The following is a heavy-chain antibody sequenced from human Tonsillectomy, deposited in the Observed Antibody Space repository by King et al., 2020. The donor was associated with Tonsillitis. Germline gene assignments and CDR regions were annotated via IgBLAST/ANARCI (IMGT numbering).Heavy chain of an antibody. V-gene: IGHV4-61*02. D-gene: IGHD5-24*01. CDR3: AREMATIMGWYFDL. J-gene: IGHJ2*01. Sequence: QLQESGPGLVKPSQTLSLTCTVSGGSISSGSYYGSWIRQPAGKGLEWIGHIHSSGATNYNPSLRRRVTISVDTSKNQFSLKRNSLTAADTAVYYCAREMATIMGWYFDLWGRGTLVTVSS. CDR2: IHSSGAT. CDR1: GGSISSGSYY.